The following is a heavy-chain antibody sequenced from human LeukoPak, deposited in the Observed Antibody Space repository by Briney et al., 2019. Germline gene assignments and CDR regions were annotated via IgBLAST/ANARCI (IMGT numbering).Heavy chain of an antibody. J-gene: IGHJ4*02. Sequence: RSSETLSLTCAVYGGSFSGYYWSWIRQPPGKGLEWIGEINHSGSTNYNPSLKSRVTISVDTSKNQFSLKLSSVTAADTAVYYCASAYSSSWYENWGQGTLVTVSS. CDR1: GGSFSGYY. D-gene: IGHD6-13*01. V-gene: IGHV4-34*01. CDR2: INHSGST. CDR3: ASAYSSSWYEN.